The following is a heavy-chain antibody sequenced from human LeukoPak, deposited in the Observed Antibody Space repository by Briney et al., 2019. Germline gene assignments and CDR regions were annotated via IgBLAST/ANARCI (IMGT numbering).Heavy chain of an antibody. D-gene: IGHD3-3*01. CDR2: INPNSGGT. Sequence: ASVKVSCKASGYTFTGYYMHWVRQAPGQGLEWMGRINPNSGGTNYAQKFQGRVTMTRDTSISTAYMELSRLRSDDTAVYYCATYDFWSGYYQNYYFDYWGQGTLVTVSS. CDR3: ATYDFWSGYYQNYYFDY. CDR1: GYTFTGYY. V-gene: IGHV1-2*06. J-gene: IGHJ4*02.